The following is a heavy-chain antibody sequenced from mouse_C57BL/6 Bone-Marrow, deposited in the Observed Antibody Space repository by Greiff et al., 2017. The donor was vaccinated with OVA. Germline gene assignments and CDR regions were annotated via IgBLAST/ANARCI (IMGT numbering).Heavy chain of an antibody. D-gene: IGHD1-1*01. V-gene: IGHV1-69*01. CDR1: GYTFTSYW. J-gene: IGHJ1*03. Sequence: QVQLQQPGAELVMPGASVKLSCKASGYTFTSYWMHWVKQRPGQGLEWIGEIDPSDSYTNYNQKFKGKSTLTVDKSSSTAYMQLSSLTTEDAAVNYCARRGYYGFYWYFDVWGTGTTVTVSS. CDR2: IDPSDSYT. CDR3: ARRGYYGFYWYFDV.